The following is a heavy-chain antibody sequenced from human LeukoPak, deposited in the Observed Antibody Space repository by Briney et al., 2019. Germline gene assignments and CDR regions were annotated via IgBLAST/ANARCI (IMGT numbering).Heavy chain of an antibody. J-gene: IGHJ5*01. CDR3: AKARGAVAPTGRIFDF. D-gene: IGHD2-15*01. V-gene: IGHV3-23*01. CDR1: GFTLSSYA. Sequence: GGSLRLSCAASGFTLSSYAMAWVRQTPGRGLEWVSVIIGSGGDTNYADSVRGRFAISRDNSKNTLYLQMNNLRDEDTAIYYCAKARGAVAPTGRIFDFWGRGTLVTVSS. CDR2: IIGSGGDT.